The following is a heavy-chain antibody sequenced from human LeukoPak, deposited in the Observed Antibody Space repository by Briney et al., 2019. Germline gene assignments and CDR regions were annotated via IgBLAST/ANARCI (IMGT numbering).Heavy chain of an antibody. V-gene: IGHV4-30-4*01. CDR3: ARGEGSLGDYG. D-gene: IGHD4/OR15-4a*01. CDR1: GGSISSGDYY. Sequence: SETLSLTCTVSGGSISSGDYYWRWLRQPPGKGLEWIGYIYSSGSTYYNPSLKGRVTISIDTSKNQFSLKLSSVTAADTAVYYCARGEGSLGDYGWGQGTLVTVSS. J-gene: IGHJ4*02. CDR2: IYSSGST.